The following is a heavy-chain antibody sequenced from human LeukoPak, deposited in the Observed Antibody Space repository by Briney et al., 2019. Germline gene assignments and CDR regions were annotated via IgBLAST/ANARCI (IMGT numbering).Heavy chain of an antibody. Sequence: SETLSLTCTVSGGSISSSDYYWAWICQPPGKGLEWIGHIYYRGNTYYNPSLKSRVTISVDTSKNQFSLKPSSVTAADTAVYYCARDFRVGYHYHYFDYWGQGTLVTVSS. V-gene: IGHV4-39*07. J-gene: IGHJ4*02. CDR3: ARDFRVGYHYHYFDY. D-gene: IGHD5-18*01. CDR1: GGSISSSDYY. CDR2: IYYRGNT.